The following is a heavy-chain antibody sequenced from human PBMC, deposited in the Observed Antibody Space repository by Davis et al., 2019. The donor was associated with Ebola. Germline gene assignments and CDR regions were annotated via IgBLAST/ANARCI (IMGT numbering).Heavy chain of an antibody. V-gene: IGHV3-33*01. Sequence: GESLKISCAASGFTFSSYGMHWVRQAPGKGLEWVAVIRYEGSNKYYADPVKGRFTISRDNSKHTLSLQMNSLRAEDTTVYYCARGYYGMDVWGQGTTVTVSS. J-gene: IGHJ6*02. CDR1: GFTFSSYG. CDR3: ARGYYGMDV. CDR2: IRYEGSNK.